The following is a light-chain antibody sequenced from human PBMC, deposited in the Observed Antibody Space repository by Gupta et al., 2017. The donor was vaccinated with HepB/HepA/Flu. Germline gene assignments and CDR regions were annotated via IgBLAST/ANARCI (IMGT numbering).Light chain of an antibody. Sequence: IVLTPSPATLSLSPGERATLSCRASQSVSSSYLSWYQQRRGKAPRLLVYGSSSRAAGITDRLSASGSGTDFTLTISRLETEDFEEYYSQLYGSSPLFTFGPGTKVDIK. CDR2: GSS. CDR1: QSVSSSY. CDR3: QLYGSSPLFT. V-gene: IGKV3-20*01. J-gene: IGKJ3*01.